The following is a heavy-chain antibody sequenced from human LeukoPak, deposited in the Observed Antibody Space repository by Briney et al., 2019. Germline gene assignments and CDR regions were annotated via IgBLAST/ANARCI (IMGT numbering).Heavy chain of an antibody. V-gene: IGHV4-39*01. CDR3: ARTKEYNWNYRYYFDY. J-gene: IGHJ4*02. D-gene: IGHD1-7*01. CDR1: GGSISSSSYY. CDR2: IYYSGST. Sequence: SETLSLTCTVSGGSISSSSYYWGWIRQPPGKGLEWIGNIYYSGSTYYNPSLKGRVTISVDTSKNQFSLKLSSVTAADTAVYYCARTKEYNWNYRYYFDYWGQGALVTVSS.